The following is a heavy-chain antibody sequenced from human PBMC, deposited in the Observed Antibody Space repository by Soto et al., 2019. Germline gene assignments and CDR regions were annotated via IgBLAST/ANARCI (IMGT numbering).Heavy chain of an antibody. D-gene: IGHD2-2*02. CDR2: ISGSGGST. V-gene: IGHV3-23*01. CDR3: AKYLSRGYCSSTSCYTSWNGGGMDV. Sequence: EVQLLESGGGLVQPGGSLRLSCAASGFTFSSYAMSWVRQAPGKGLEWVSAISGSGGSTYYADSVKGRFTISRDNSKNTLYLQMNSLRAEDTAVYYCAKYLSRGYCSSTSCYTSWNGGGMDVWGQGTTVTVSS. CDR1: GFTFSSYA. J-gene: IGHJ6*02.